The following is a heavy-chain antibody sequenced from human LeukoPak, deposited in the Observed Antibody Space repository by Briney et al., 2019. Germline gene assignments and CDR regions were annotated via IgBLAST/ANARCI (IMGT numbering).Heavy chain of an antibody. CDR2: IYYSGST. V-gene: IGHV4-59*08. J-gene: IGHJ4*02. CDR3: ARGWGYFDS. D-gene: IGHD7-27*01. Sequence: PSETLSLTCTVSGGSVSSYYLSWIRQPPGKGLEWIGYIYYSGSTNYSPSLKSRVTISVDTSKNQFSLKLSSVTAADTAVYHCARGWGYFDSWGQGTLVTVSS. CDR1: GGSVSSYY.